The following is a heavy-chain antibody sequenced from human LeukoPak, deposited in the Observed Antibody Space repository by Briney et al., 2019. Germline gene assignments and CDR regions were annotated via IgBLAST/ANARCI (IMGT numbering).Heavy chain of an antibody. J-gene: IGHJ5*02. V-gene: IGHV4-61*02. CDR2: IYPSGST. D-gene: IGHD2-2*01. CDR3: ARDRDYCSSDSCYNWFDP. Sequence: PSQTLSLTCTVSGDSISSGSYYWNWIRQPAGKGLEWIVRIYPSGSTNYNPSLKSRVTISVDTSKNQFSLQLSSVTAADTAVYYCARDRDYCSSDSCYNWFDPWGQGTLVTVSS. CDR1: GDSISSGSYY.